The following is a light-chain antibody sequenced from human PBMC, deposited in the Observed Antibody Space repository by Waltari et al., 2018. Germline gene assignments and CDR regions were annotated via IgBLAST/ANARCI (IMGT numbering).Light chain of an antibody. CDR2: RND. Sequence: QSILAQSPSASGAPGQRVTLSCSGDTSNLRNNSVSWYQQLPGMAPKVLIYRNDQRTSGVPDRFSASKSDASASASLTISGLQPGDEGDYFCAAWDDSLNGVVFGGGTKLTVL. V-gene: IGLV1-44*01. CDR1: TSNLRNNS. CDR3: AAWDDSLNGVV. J-gene: IGLJ2*01.